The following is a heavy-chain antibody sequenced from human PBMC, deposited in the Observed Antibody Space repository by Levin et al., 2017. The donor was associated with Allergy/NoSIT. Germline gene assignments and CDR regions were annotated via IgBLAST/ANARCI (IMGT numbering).Heavy chain of an antibody. CDR1: GFTFGDYA. CDR3: ARGGPPNYDYNWGSYRDGYFDY. CDR2: IRNKAHGGTT. Sequence: GGSLRLSCTGSGFTFGDYAMSWVRQAPGKGLEWVGFIRNKAHGGTTEYAASVKGRLTISRDDAKSIAYLQMNSLKTENTAVYFCARGGPPNYDYNWGSYRDGYFDYWGQGTLVTVSS. V-gene: IGHV3-49*04. D-gene: IGHD3-16*02. J-gene: IGHJ4*02.